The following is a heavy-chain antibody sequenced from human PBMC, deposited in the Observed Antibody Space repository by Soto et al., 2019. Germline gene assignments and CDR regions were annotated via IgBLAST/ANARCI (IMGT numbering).Heavy chain of an antibody. CDR1: GFTFSSYS. Sequence: EVQLVESGGGLVQPGGSLRLSCAASGFTFSSYSMNWVRQAPGKGLEWVSYISSSSSTIYYADSVKGRFTISRDNAKTSLYLQMNSLRDEDTAVYYCASRERFLGGYWGQGTLVTVSS. CDR2: ISSSSSTI. D-gene: IGHD3-3*01. CDR3: ASRERFLGGY. J-gene: IGHJ4*02. V-gene: IGHV3-48*02.